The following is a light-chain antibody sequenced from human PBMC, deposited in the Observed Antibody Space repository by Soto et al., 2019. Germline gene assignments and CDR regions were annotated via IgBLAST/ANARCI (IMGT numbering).Light chain of an antibody. CDR3: LQDYNYPWT. CDR2: AAS. Sequence: DIQMTQSPSSVSASVGDRVTITCRASQGISSWLAWYQQKPGKAPKLLIYAASSLQSGVPSRVSGSGSGTDVTLTISSLQPEDFATYYCLQDYNYPWTFGQGTKVDIK. CDR1: QGISSW. V-gene: IGKV1-12*01. J-gene: IGKJ1*01.